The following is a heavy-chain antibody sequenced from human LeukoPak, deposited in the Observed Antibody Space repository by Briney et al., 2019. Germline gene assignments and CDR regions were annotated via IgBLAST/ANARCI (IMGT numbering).Heavy chain of an antibody. J-gene: IGHJ4*02. Sequence: GGSLRHSCAASGFAFSSYAMSWVRQAPGKGLEWVSATSGSGGSTYYADSVKGRFTISRDNSKNTLYLQMNSLRAEDTAVYYCASSYDFWSGLFDYWGQGTLVTVSS. CDR3: ASSYDFWSGLFDY. CDR2: TSGSGGST. D-gene: IGHD3-3*01. V-gene: IGHV3-23*01. CDR1: GFAFSSYA.